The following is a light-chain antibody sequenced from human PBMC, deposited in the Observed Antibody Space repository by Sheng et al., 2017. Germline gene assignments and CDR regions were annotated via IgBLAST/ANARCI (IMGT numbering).Light chain of an antibody. CDR3: DSRDSSGNHVV. CDR2: GKN. CDR1: SLRTYY. Sequence: SSELTQDPAVSVALGQTVRITCQGDSLRTYYASWYQQKAGQAPVLVIYGKNNRPSGIPDRFSGSSSGNTASLTITGAQADDEADYYCDSRDSSGNHVVFGGGTKLTVL. J-gene: IGLJ2*01. V-gene: IGLV3-19*01.